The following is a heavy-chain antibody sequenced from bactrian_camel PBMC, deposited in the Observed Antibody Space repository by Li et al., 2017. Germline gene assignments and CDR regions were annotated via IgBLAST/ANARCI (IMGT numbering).Heavy chain of an antibody. Sequence: HVQLVESGGDLMRPGGSLRIACAASGFPFSTYGYDIHWFRQAPGKEREGVSCISLSGGSIYYADSVKGRFTISRDNARTTLYLQMDSLKPEDTAVYYCAGDAERPDPNIGWYGGATVGCWTQGTQVTVS. CDR2: ISLSGGSI. CDR1: GFPFSTYG. V-gene: IGHV3S60*01. D-gene: IGHD4*01. J-gene: IGHJ4*01.